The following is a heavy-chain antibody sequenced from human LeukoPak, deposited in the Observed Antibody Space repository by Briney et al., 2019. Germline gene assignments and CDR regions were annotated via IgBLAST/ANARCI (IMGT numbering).Heavy chain of an antibody. Sequence: SETLSLTCAVYGGSFSGYYWSWIRQPPGKGLEWIGEINHSGSTNYNPSLKSRVTISVDTSKNQFSLKLSSVTAADTAVYYCARHMSVRPYYYDSSGYLAYWGQGTLVTVSS. J-gene: IGHJ4*02. CDR3: ARHMSVRPYYYDSSGYLAY. CDR2: INHSGST. D-gene: IGHD3-22*01. V-gene: IGHV4-34*01. CDR1: GGSFSGYY.